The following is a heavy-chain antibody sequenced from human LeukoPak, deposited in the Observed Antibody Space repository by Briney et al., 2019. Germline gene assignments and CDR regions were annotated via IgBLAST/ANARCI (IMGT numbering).Heavy chain of an antibody. V-gene: IGHV4-38-2*01. J-gene: IGHJ3*02. CDR3: ARHHLWFGEFQDAFDI. Sequence: SETLSLTCAVSGYSISSGYYWGWIRQPPGKGLEWIGSIYHSGSTYYNPSLKSRVTISVDTSKNQFSLKLSSVTAGDTAVYYCARHHLWFGEFQDAFDIWGQGTMVTVSS. CDR1: GYSISSGYY. CDR2: IYHSGST. D-gene: IGHD3-10*01.